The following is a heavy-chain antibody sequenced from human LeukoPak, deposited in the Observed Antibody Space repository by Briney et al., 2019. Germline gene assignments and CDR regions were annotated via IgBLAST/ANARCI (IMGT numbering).Heavy chain of an antibody. CDR1: GFTVSSNY. CDR3: AILRYNWNNLDP. D-gene: IGHD1-1*01. Sequence: GGSLRLSCAASGFTVSSNYMSWVRQAPGKGLEWVSVIYSGGSTYYADSVKGRFTISRDNSKNTLYLQMNSLRAEDTAVYYCAILRYNWNNLDPWGQGTLVTVSS. V-gene: IGHV3-66*02. J-gene: IGHJ5*02. CDR2: IYSGGST.